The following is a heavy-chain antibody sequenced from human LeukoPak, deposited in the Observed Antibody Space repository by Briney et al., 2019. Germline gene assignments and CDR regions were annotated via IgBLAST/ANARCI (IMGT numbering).Heavy chain of an antibody. V-gene: IGHV1-69*05. CDR1: GCTFSSYA. J-gene: IGHJ4*02. CDR2: IIPIFGTA. Sequence: SVKVSCKASGCTFSSYAISCVRQAPGQGLEWMGGIIPIFGTANYAQKFQGRVTITTDESTSTAYRELSSLRSEDTAVYYCYHVDTAMVEYWGQGTLVTVSS. CDR3: YHVDTAMVEY. D-gene: IGHD5-18*01.